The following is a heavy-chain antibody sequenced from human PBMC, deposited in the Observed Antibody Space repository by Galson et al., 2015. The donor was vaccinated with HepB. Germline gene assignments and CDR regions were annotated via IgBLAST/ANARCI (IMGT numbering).Heavy chain of an antibody. CDR3: ARDNYPNIVVVPASYYYYGMDV. V-gene: IGHV3-48*02. Sequence: SCAASGFTFSSYSMNWVRQAPGKGLEWVSYISSSSGTIYYADSVKGRFSISRDNAKNSLYLQMNSLRDEDTAVYYCARDNYPNIVVVPASYYYYGMDVWGQGTTVTVSS. D-gene: IGHD2-2*01. CDR1: GFTFSSYS. J-gene: IGHJ6*02. CDR2: ISSSSGTI.